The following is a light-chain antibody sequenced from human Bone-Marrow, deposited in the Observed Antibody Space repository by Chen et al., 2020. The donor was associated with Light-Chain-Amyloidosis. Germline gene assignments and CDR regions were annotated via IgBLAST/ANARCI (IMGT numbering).Light chain of an antibody. CDR2: EDD. CDR3: QSYQGSSQGV. CDR1: SGSIATNY. V-gene: IGLV6-57*01. J-gene: IGLJ3*02. Sequence: NFMLTQPHSVSDSPGKTVIISCTSSSGSIATNYVQWYHQRPGSSPTTVIYEDDQRPSGVPDRFSGSIDRSSNSASLTISGLKTEDEADYYCQSYQGSSQGVFGGGTKLTVL.